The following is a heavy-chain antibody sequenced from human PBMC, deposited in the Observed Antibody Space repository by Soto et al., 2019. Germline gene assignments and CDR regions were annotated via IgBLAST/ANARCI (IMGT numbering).Heavy chain of an antibody. CDR2: VSYNGRT. CDR1: GGSISAYY. D-gene: IGHD3-16*01. CDR3: ARMITFGGVNFAY. Sequence: PSETLSLTCTVSGGSISAYYWGWVRQPPGKGLEWIGFVSYNGRTSYSPSLKSRVTISVDTPNRFSLKLNSLTAADTAVYYCARMITFGGVNFAYWGQGTQVTVSS. V-gene: IGHV4-59*01. J-gene: IGHJ4*02.